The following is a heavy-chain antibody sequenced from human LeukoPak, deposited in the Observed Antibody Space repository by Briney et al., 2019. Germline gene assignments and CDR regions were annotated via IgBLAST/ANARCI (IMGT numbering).Heavy chain of an antibody. CDR2: IYYSGST. V-gene: IGHV4-59*11. Sequence: SETLSLTCTVSGGSISSHYWSWIRQPPGKGLEWIGYIYYSGSTNYNPSLKSRVTISVDTSKNQFSMKLSSVTAADTAVYYCARGEVDTAMVTLYYYYYYMDVWGKGTTVTVSS. CDR3: ARGEVDTAMVTLYYYYYYMDV. J-gene: IGHJ6*03. CDR1: GGSISSHY. D-gene: IGHD5-18*01.